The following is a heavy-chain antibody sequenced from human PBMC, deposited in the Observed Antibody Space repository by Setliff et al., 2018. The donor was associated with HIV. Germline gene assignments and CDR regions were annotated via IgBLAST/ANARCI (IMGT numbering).Heavy chain of an antibody. CDR1: GFSFSSYG. J-gene: IGHJ6*03. V-gene: IGHV3-33*01. Sequence: GGSLRLSCVGSGFSFSSYGMHWVRQAPGKGLEWVAVIWDDGSNKYYADSVKGRFTIFRDNSENTLYLQMNSLRAEDTAVYYCARDRVELFWDGELNYMDVWGKGTTVTVSS. CDR2: IWDDGSNK. D-gene: IGHD3-10*01. CDR3: ARDRVELFWDGELNYMDV.